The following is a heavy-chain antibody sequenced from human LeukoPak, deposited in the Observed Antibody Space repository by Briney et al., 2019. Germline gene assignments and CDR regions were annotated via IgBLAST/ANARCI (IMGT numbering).Heavy chain of an antibody. CDR2: IIPIFGTA. D-gene: IGHD2-2*01. V-gene: IGHV1-69*01. CDR1: GGTLSSYA. Sequence: VKVSCKASGGTLSSYAISWVRQAPGQGLEWMGGIIPIFGTANYAQKFQGRVTITADESTSTAYMELSSLRSEDTAVYYCARESSIVVVPAAIPLSRDYYHYGMDVWGQGTTVTVSS. J-gene: IGHJ6*02. CDR3: ARESSIVVVPAAIPLSRDYYHYGMDV.